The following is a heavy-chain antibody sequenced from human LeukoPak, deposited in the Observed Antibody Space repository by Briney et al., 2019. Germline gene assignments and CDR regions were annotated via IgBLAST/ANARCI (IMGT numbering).Heavy chain of an antibody. CDR1: GGSFSGYY. CDR3: ATRGTRGYSYGPRVYFDY. Sequence: SETLSLTCAVYGGSFSGYYWSWIRQPPGKGLEWIGEINHSGSTNYNPSLKSRVTISVDTSKNQFSLKLSSVTAADTAVYYCATRGTRGYSYGPRVYFDYWGQGTLVTVSS. V-gene: IGHV4-34*01. J-gene: IGHJ4*02. CDR2: INHSGST. D-gene: IGHD5-18*01.